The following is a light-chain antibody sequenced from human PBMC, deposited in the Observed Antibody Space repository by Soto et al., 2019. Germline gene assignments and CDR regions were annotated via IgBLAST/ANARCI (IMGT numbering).Light chain of an antibody. CDR2: DVT. V-gene: IGLV2-14*03. CDR1: SSDVGGYNY. CDR3: SSYTTSHTRLIV. J-gene: IGLJ1*01. Sequence: QSALTHPASVSGSPGQSITISCTGTSSDVGGYNYVSWYQHHPGKAPKLIIYDVTTRPSGVSNPFSASKSSNTASLTISGHQPEDEADYYCSSYTTSHTRLIVFGTGTKVTVL.